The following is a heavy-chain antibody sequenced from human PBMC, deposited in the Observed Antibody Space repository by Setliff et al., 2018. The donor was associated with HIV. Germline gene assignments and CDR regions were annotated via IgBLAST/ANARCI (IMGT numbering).Heavy chain of an antibody. D-gene: IGHD1-26*01. CDR1: GHTLTELS. CDR3: ARNLGGYRFDY. Sequence: ASVKVSCKVSGHTLTELSMHWVRQAPGKGLEWMGGFDPEKSEKIYAQKFQGRVTITRDTSASTAYMELSSLRSEDTAVYYCARNLGGYRFDYWGQGTLVTVSS. CDR2: FDPEKSEK. J-gene: IGHJ4*02. V-gene: IGHV1-24*01.